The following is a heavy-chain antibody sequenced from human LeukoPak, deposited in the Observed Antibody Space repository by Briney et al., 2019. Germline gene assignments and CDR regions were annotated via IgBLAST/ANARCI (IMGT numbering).Heavy chain of an antibody. V-gene: IGHV4-34*01. Sequence: SETLSLTCAVYGGSFSGYYWSWIRQPPGKGLEWIGEINHSGSTNYNPSLKSRVTISVDTSKNQFSLKLSSVTAADTAVYYCARAGGAARTIDYWGQGTLVTVSS. CDR2: INHSGST. D-gene: IGHD6-6*01. CDR3: ARAGGAARTIDY. J-gene: IGHJ4*02. CDR1: GGSFSGYY.